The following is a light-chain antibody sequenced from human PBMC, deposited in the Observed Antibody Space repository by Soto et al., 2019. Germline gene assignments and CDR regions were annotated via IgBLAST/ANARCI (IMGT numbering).Light chain of an antibody. CDR3: CSYVGTTGFVL. Sequence: QSALTQPASVSGSPGQSITISCTGTSSDVGSYNLVSWYQQHPGKAPKLMIYEGSKRPSGVSKRFSGSKSGYTASLTISGVQAEEEDDYYCCSYVGTTGFVLFGGGTKLTVL. CDR1: SSDVGSYNL. J-gene: IGLJ2*01. CDR2: EGS. V-gene: IGLV2-23*03.